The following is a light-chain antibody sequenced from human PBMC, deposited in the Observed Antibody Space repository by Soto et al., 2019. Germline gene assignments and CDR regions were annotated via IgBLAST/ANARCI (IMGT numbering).Light chain of an antibody. CDR1: QSISSY. CDR2: DAS. Sequence: DIQMTQSPSTLSPSLLDRVTITCRASQSISSYLALYQQKPGKAPKVLIFDASSLESGVPSRFSGSGSGTEFTLSISGLQPDDFATYYCQQYHTYPWTFGQGTKVDIK. V-gene: IGKV1-5*01. J-gene: IGKJ1*01. CDR3: QQYHTYPWT.